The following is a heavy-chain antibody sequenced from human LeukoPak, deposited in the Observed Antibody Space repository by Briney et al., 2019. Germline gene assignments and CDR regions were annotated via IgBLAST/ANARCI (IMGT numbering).Heavy chain of an antibody. J-gene: IGHJ6*03. D-gene: IGHD3-3*01. CDR3: ASLNYDPSPGYMDV. CDR1: GGFISSSTYY. Sequence: TSETLSLTCIVSGGFISSSTYYWSWIRQPAGEGLEWIGRIYASGNTNYNPSLKSRVTISVDTSKNQFSLKLSSVTAADTAVYYCASLNYDPSPGYMDVWGKGTTVTVSS. CDR2: IYASGNT. V-gene: IGHV4-61*02.